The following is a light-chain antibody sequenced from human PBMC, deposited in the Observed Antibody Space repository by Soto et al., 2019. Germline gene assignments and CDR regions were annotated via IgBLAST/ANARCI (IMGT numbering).Light chain of an antibody. J-gene: IGLJ1*01. Sequence: QSVVTQPPWVSGSPGQSITISCTGTSRDVGAYDYVSWYLQYPDKAPQLLIYYVDHRPSGVSSRFSGSKSGNTASLTISGLQAEDEGDYYCCSYADGSIYFFGTGTKVTVL. V-gene: IGLV2-14*03. CDR2: YVD. CDR3: CSYADGSIYF. CDR1: SRDVGAYDY.